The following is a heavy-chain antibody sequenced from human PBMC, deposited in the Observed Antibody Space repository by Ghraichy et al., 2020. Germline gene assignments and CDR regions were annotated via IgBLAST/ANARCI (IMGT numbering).Heavy chain of an antibody. D-gene: IGHD3-10*01. CDR2: IKQDGSEK. CDR3: AREGGYYYGSGSYLFDY. CDR1: GFTFSSYW. Sequence: GGSLRLSCAASGFTFSSYWMSWVRQAPGKGLEWVANIKQDGSEKYYVDSVKGRFTISRDTAKNSLYLQMNSLRAEDTAVYYCAREGGYYYGSGSYLFDYWGQGTLVTVSS. V-gene: IGHV3-7*03. J-gene: IGHJ4*02.